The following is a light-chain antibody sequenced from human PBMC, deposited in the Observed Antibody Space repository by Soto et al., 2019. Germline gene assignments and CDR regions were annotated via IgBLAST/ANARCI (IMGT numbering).Light chain of an antibody. Sequence: EIVMTQSPANLSVSPGERATLSCRASQSVSSNLAWYQQKPGQGPRLLIYGASTRATGIPARFSGSGSGTEFTLTISSLQSEDFAVYYCQQYNKWPPYTFGQLTKVEIK. J-gene: IGKJ2*01. V-gene: IGKV3-15*01. CDR2: GAS. CDR1: QSVSSN. CDR3: QQYNKWPPYT.